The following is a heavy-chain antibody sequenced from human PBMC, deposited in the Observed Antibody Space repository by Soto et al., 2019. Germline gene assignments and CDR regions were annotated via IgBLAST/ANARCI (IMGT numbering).Heavy chain of an antibody. D-gene: IGHD6-19*01. CDR2: INAGNGNT. CDR1: GYTFTSYA. Sequence: GASVKVSCKASGYTFTSYAMHWVRQAPGQRLEWMGWINAGNGNTKYSQKFQGRVTITRDTSASTAYMELSSLRSEDTAVYYCARVWGGEQWLVPEDAFDIWGQGTMVTVSS. CDR3: ARVWGGEQWLVPEDAFDI. V-gene: IGHV1-3*01. J-gene: IGHJ3*02.